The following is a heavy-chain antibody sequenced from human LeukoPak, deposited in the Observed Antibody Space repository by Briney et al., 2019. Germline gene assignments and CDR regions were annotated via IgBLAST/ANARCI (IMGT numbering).Heavy chain of an antibody. J-gene: IGHJ5*02. CDR3: ARFIGYQLLGWFDP. V-gene: IGHV4-4*07. CDR2: IYTSGST. D-gene: IGHD2-2*01. Sequence: SETLSLTCTVSGGSISSYYWSWIRQPAGNGLEWIGRIYTSGSTNYNPSLKSRVTMSVDTSKNQFSLKLSSVTAADTAVYYCARFIGYQLLGWFDPWGKGTLVTVSS. CDR1: GGSISSYY.